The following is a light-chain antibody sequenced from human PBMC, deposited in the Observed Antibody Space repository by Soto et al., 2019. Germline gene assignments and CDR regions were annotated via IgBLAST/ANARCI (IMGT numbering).Light chain of an antibody. CDR2: AAS. CDR3: QQSYSTPPYT. CDR1: QSISSY. J-gene: IGKJ2*01. Sequence: DIQMTQSPSSLSASVGDRVTITCRASQSISSYLNWYQQKPGKAPKHLIYAASSLQSGVPSRFSGSGSGTDFTLTISSLQPEDVATYYCQQSYSTPPYTFGQGTKLEIK. V-gene: IGKV1-39*01.